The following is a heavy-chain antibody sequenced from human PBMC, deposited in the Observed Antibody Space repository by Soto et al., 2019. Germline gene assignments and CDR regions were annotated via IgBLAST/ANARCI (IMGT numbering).Heavy chain of an antibody. Sequence: ASVKVSCKASGYTFTSYYMHWVRQAPGQGLEWMGIINPSGGSTSYAQKFQGRVTMTRDTSTSTVYMELSSLRSEDTAMYYCAVSIVGATTAFYFQHWGQGTLVTVSS. D-gene: IGHD1-26*01. CDR1: GYTFTSYY. CDR2: INPSGGST. J-gene: IGHJ1*01. CDR3: AVSIVGATTAFYFQH. V-gene: IGHV1-46*01.